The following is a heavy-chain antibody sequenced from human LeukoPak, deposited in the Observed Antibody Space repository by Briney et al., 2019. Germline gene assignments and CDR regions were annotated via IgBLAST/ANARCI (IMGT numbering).Heavy chain of an antibody. CDR3: ARDSGYSYAKPFDY. Sequence: PGGSLRLSCAASGFTVSSNYMSWVRQAPGKGLEWVSVIYSGGSTYYADSVKGRFTISRDNSKNTLYLQMNSLRAEDTAVYYCARDSGYSYAKPFDYWGQGTLVTVSS. CDR2: IYSGGST. CDR1: GFTVSSNY. D-gene: IGHD5-18*01. J-gene: IGHJ4*02. V-gene: IGHV3-66*01.